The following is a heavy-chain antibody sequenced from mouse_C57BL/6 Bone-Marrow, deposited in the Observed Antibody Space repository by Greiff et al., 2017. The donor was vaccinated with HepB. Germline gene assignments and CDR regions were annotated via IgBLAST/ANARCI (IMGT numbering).Heavy chain of an antibody. CDR1: GYTFTDYN. CDR3: AREAYDGYDWYFDV. Sequence: VQLKQSGPELVKPGASVKIPCKASGYTFTDYNMDWVKQSHGKSLEWIGDINPNNGGTIYNQKFKGKATLTVDKSSSTAYMELRSLTSEDTAVYYCAREAYDGYDWYFDVWGTGTTVTVSS. D-gene: IGHD2-3*01. J-gene: IGHJ1*03. V-gene: IGHV1-18*01. CDR2: INPNNGGT.